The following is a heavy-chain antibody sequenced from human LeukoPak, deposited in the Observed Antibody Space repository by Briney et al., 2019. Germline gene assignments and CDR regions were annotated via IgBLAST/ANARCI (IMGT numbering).Heavy chain of an antibody. CDR1: GFTFSNYA. D-gene: IGHD3-16*02. V-gene: IGHV3-23*01. CDR3: ARDQYVWGSYRYAFDY. CDR2: ISGNGGRT. Sequence: GGSLRLSCAASGFTFSNYAMSWVRQAPGKGLEWVSTISGNGGRTYYGDSVKGRFTISRDNSKNTLYLHMSSLRAEDTAVYYCARDQYVWGSYRYAFDYWGQGTLVTVSS. J-gene: IGHJ4*02.